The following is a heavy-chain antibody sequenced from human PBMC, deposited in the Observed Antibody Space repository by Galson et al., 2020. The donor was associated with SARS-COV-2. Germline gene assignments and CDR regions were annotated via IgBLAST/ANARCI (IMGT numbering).Heavy chain of an antibody. CDR3: ARLGVVDNYHYFGMDV. CDR1: GFSLSSSGMR. CDR2: IDWDDGK. J-gene: IGHJ6*02. V-gene: IGHV2-70*04. Sequence: SGPTLVKPTQTLTLTCSFSGFSLSSSGMRVSWIRQPPGKALEWLARIDWDDGKVYSPSLSNRLTISKDSSKNEVVLKMTNMDPVDTVTYFCARLGVVDNYHYFGMDVWSQGTTVTVSS. D-gene: IGHD2-21*01.